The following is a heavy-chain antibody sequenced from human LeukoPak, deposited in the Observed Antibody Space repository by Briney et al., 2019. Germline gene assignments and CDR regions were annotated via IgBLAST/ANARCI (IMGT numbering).Heavy chain of an antibody. D-gene: IGHD5-18*01. J-gene: IGHJ4*02. CDR1: GFTFSSYS. Sequence: PGGSLRLSCAASGFTFSSYSMNWVRQAPGKGLEWVSSISSSSSYIYYADSVKGRFTISRDNAKNSLYLQMNSLRAEDTAVYYCAREVGYSYAIDYWGQGTLVTVSS. CDR3: AREVGYSYAIDY. V-gene: IGHV3-21*01. CDR2: ISSSSSYI.